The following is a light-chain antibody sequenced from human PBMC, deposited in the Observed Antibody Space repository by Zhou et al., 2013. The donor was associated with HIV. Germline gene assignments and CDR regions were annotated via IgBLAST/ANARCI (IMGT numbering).Light chain of an antibody. V-gene: IGKV3-15*01. CDR2: GAS. CDR1: QSISTA. CDR3: MQSIQLPPT. Sequence: IVMTQSPATLSVSPGGRATLSCRASQSISTALAWYQRRPGQAPRLLIYGASTRATGIPARFSGSGSGTDFTLKISRVEAEDVGVYYCMQSIQLPPTFGQGTRLEIK. J-gene: IGKJ5*01.